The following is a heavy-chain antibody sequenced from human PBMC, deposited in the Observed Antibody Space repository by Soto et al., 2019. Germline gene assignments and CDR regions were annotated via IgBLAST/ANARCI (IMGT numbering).Heavy chain of an antibody. CDR2: LSSESTFI. J-gene: IGHJ3*01. V-gene: IGHV3-11*06. CDR3: ARVRSGTYNALAL. D-gene: IGHD1-26*01. Sequence: QVQLVESGGGLVRPGGSLRLSCAASGFTFSTFYMNWVRQAPGKGLEWVSFLSSESTFISYADSVKGRFTISRDNAKKSLFLQMDSLRVEDTAVYYCARVRSGTYNALALWGQGTVVTVSS. CDR1: GFTFSTFY.